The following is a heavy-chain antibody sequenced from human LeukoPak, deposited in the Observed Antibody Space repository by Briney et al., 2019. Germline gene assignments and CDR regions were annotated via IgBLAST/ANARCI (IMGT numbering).Heavy chain of an antibody. CDR1: GGSISSSSYY. V-gene: IGHV4-39*01. J-gene: IGHJ4*02. Sequence: PSETLSLTCTVSGGSISSSSYYWGWIRQPPGKGLEWIGSIYYSGSTYYNPSLKSRVTISVDTSKNQFSLKLSSVTAADTAVYYCARLDYDYVWGSYPNWGQGTLVTVSS. CDR3: ARLDYDYVWGSYPN. D-gene: IGHD3-16*02. CDR2: IYYSGST.